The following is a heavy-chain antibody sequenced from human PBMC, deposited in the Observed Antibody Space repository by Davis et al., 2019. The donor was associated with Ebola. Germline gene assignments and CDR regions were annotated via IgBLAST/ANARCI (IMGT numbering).Heavy chain of an antibody. D-gene: IGHD2-2*01. CDR1: GGSVSSGSYY. Sequence: PSETLSLTCTVSGGSVSSGSYYWSWIRQPPGKGLEWIGYIYYSGSTNYNPSLKSRVTISVDTSKNQFSLKLSSVTAADTAVYYCARVGYCSSTSCHDAFDIWGQGTMVTVSS. J-gene: IGHJ3*02. CDR3: ARVGYCSSTSCHDAFDI. V-gene: IGHV4-61*01. CDR2: IYYSGST.